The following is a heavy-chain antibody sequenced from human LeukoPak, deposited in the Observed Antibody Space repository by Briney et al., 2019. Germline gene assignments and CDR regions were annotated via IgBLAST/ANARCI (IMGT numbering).Heavy chain of an antibody. V-gene: IGHV3-30-3*01. CDR1: GFTFSSYA. D-gene: IGHD3-3*01. Sequence: GGSLRLSCAASGFTFSSYAMHWVRQAPGKGLEWVAVISYDGSNKYYADSVKGRFTISRDNSKNTLYLQMNSLRADDTAVYYCAKARNYDFWSGYLELDYWGQGTLVTVSS. CDR3: AKARNYDFWSGYLELDY. J-gene: IGHJ4*02. CDR2: ISYDGSNK.